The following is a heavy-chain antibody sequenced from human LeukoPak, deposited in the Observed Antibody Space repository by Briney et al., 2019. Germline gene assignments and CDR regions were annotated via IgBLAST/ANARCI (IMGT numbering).Heavy chain of an antibody. J-gene: IGHJ3*02. CDR2: ISSGSGNI. D-gene: IGHD1-26*01. V-gene: IGHV3-23*01. Sequence: PGGSLRLSCAASGFTFSNSALSWVRQAPGKGLEWASAISSGSGNIHYADSVKGRFTISRDNSKNTLYLQMNSLRAEDTAIYYCAKKVGTTYGAFDIWGQGTMVTVSS. CDR1: GFTFSNSA. CDR3: AKKVGTTYGAFDI.